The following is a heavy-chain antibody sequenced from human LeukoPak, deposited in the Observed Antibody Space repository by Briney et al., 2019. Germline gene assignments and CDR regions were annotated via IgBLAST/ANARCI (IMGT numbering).Heavy chain of an antibody. CDR1: GGSISSYY. J-gene: IGHJ2*01. CDR2: IYYSGST. V-gene: IGHV4-59*08. Sequence: PSETLSLTCTVCGGSISSYYWSWIRKPPGKGLEWIGYIYYSGSTYYPPSLKSRVPISVDTSKNHFYLTLSSVTAADTAVYYCARLQYIDYGVHWYFDLWGRGTLVTVSS. CDR3: ARLQYIDYGVHWYFDL. D-gene: IGHD4-17*01.